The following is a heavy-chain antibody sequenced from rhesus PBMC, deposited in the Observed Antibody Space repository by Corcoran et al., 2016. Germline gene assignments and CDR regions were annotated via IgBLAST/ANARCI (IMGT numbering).Heavy chain of an antibody. D-gene: IGHD4-29*01. CDR2: MLNGCGNT. CDR1: GFTFSSYG. CDR3: AVTLRFLTSINFDY. J-gene: IGHJ4*01. V-gene: IGHV3S5*01. Sequence: EVQLVESGGGLVQPGGSLRLSCAASGFTFSSYGMSWVRQAHGKGLEWVSCMLNGCGNTYYAASVEGRLTISRDNSKNTLSRQMNSLRAEDTAVYYCAVTLRFLTSINFDYGGQGVLVTVSS.